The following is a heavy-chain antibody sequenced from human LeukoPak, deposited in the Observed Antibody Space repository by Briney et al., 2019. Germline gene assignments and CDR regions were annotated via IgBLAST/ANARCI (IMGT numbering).Heavy chain of an antibody. D-gene: IGHD3-10*01. CDR1: GFTFSSYW. CDR3: ARDRIRSWALDP. CDR2: INRDGSYA. Sequence: PGGSLRLSCAASGFTFSSYWMHWVRQAPGKGLVWVSRINRDGSYASYADSVKGRFTISRDNAKNTLYLQMNSLRAEDTAVYSCARDRIRSWALDPWGQGTLATVSS. J-gene: IGHJ5*02. V-gene: IGHV3-74*01.